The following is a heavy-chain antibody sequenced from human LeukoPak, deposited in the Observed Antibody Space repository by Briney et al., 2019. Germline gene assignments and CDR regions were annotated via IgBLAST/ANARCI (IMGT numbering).Heavy chain of an antibody. J-gene: IGHJ4*02. CDR2: INPKTGDT. CDR3: ATEGANTYCRNTSCVCDS. Sequence: ASVKVSCKASGYTFTDYFIHWVRQAPGQGLEWMAYINPKTGDTNYAQRFQGRVTVTRDTSISTAYMELSRLTYDDTAMYFCATEGANTYCRNTSCVCDSWGQGTLVTVSS. CDR1: GYTFTDYF. V-gene: IGHV1-2*02. D-gene: IGHD2-2*01.